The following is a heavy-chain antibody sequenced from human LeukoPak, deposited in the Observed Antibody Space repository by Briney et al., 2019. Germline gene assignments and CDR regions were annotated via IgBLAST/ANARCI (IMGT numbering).Heavy chain of an antibody. D-gene: IGHD3-22*01. CDR1: GFTFFNYA. V-gene: IGHV3-23*01. J-gene: IGHJ4*02. Sequence: GGSLRLSCAASGFTFFNYAMNWVRQVPGKGLEWVSAIGSGDGPRHYADSVKGRFTISRDNSKNTLYLQMNSLRAEDTAVYYCAKDWTYYYGSSGYYDYWGQGTLVTVSS. CDR3: AKDWTYYYGSSGYYDY. CDR2: IGSGDGPR.